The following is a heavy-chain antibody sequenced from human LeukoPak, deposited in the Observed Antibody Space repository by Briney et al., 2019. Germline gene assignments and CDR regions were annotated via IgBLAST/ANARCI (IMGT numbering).Heavy chain of an antibody. D-gene: IGHD2-15*01. V-gene: IGHV3-9*01. J-gene: IGHJ4*02. CDR1: GFTFDDYA. Sequence: PGRSLRLSCAASGFTFDDYAMHWVRQAPGKGLEWVSGISWNSGSIGYADSVKGRFTISRDNAKNSLYLQMNSLRAEDTALYYCAKDLVDSRGMAGHFDYWGQGTLVTVSS. CDR3: AKDLVDSRGMAGHFDY. CDR2: ISWNSGSI.